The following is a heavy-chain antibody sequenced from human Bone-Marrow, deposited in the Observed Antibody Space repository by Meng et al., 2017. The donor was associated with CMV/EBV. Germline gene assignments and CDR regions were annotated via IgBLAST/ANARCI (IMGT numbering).Heavy chain of an antibody. D-gene: IGHD1-26*01. CDR1: GGSISSGDYY. J-gene: IGHJ6*02. V-gene: IGHV4-30-4*08. CDR2: IYYSGST. Sequence: SETLSLTCTVSGGSISSGDYYWSWIRQPPGKGLEWIGYIYYSGSTYYNPSLKSRVTISVDTSKNQFSLKLSSVTAADTAVYYCARGRRSGSYFFYYGMDVWGQGTTVTVSS. CDR3: ARGRRSGSYFFYYGMDV.